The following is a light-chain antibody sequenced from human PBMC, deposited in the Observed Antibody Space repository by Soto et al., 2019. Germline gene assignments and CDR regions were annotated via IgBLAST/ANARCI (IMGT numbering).Light chain of an antibody. CDR2: EVT. CDR3: TSYVGNDIWV. V-gene: IGLV2-11*01. J-gene: IGLJ3*02. CDR1: SSDVGVYNS. Sequence: QSALTQPRSVSGSPGQSVTISCTGTSSDVGVYNSVSWYQQHPGKAPKLMIYEVTKRPSGVPDRFSGSKSGNTASLTVSGLQAEDEADYYCTSYVGNDIWVFGGGTKLTVL.